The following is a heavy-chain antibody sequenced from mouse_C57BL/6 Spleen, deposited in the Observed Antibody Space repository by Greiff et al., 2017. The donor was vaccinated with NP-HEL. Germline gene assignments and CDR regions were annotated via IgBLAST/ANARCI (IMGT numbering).Heavy chain of an antibody. Sequence: QVQLQQSGAELVKPGASVKVSCKASGYTFTSYWMHWVKQRPGQGLEWIGRIHPSDSDTNYNQKFKGKATLTVDKSSSTAYMQLSSLTSEDSAVYYCAISYYGSSPAWFAYWGQGTLVTVSA. V-gene: IGHV1-74*01. D-gene: IGHD1-1*01. CDR1: GYTFTSYW. J-gene: IGHJ3*01. CDR2: IHPSDSDT. CDR3: AISYYGSSPAWFAY.